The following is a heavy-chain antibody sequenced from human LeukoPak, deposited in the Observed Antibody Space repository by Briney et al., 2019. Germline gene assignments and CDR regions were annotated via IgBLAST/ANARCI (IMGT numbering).Heavy chain of an antibody. J-gene: IGHJ4*02. CDR3: ARGGGRNTAMVWAFDY. V-gene: IGHV3-64*02. D-gene: IGHD5-18*01. CDR1: AFTFSSYA. CDR2: ISTNGGST. Sequence: GGPLRLSSAATAFTFSSYAMHWVRRAPGKGQEYVSGISTNGGSTYYADSVKGRFTISRENSKNTLFLQMGSLRAEDMAVYYCARGGGRNTAMVWAFDYWGQGTLVTVSS.